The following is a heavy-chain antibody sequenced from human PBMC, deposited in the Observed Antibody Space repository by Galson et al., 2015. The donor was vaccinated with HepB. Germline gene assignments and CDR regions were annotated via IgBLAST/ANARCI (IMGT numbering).Heavy chain of an antibody. J-gene: IGHJ3*02. V-gene: IGHV1-69*04. CDR2: IIPILGIA. Sequence: SVKVSCKASGGTFSSYAISWVRQAPGQGLEWMGRIIPILGIANYAQKFQGRVTITADKSTSTAYMELSSLRSEDTAVYYCARAFSAAAGTSGAFDIWGQGTMVTVSS. CDR1: GGTFSSYA. D-gene: IGHD6-13*01. CDR3: ARAFSAAAGTSGAFDI.